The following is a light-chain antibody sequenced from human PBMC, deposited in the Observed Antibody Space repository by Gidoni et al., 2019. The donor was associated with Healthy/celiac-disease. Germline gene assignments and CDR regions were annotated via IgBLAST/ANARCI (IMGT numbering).Light chain of an antibody. CDR3: SSYTSSSTPWV. CDR1: SSDVGGYNY. CDR2: EVS. V-gene: IGLV2-14*01. J-gene: IGLJ3*02. Sequence: QSALTQPAPVSGSPGQSITTSCTGTSSDVGGYNYVSWYQQHPGKAPKLMIYEVSNRPSGVSNRFSGSKSGNTASLTISGLQAEDEADYYCSSYTSSSTPWVFGGGTKLTVL.